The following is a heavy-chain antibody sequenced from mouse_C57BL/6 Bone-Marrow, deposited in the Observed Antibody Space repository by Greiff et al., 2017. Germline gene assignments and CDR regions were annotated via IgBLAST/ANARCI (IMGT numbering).Heavy chain of an antibody. CDR3: AWDYDGSWPWFAY. D-gene: IGHD1-1*01. Sequence: VQLQQSGAELVKPGASVKLSCTASGFNITDYYMPWVKQRTEQGLEWIGRIDPEDGETKYAPKFQGKATLTADTSSITAYLQLISLTSEDPAVYYGAWDYDGSWPWFAYWGQGTLVTVSA. V-gene: IGHV14-2*01. CDR1: GFNITDYY. J-gene: IGHJ3*01. CDR2: IDPEDGET.